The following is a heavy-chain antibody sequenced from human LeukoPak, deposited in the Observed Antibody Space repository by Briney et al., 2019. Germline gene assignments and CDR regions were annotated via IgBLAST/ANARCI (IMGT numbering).Heavy chain of an antibody. CDR2: INPDGIKR. CDR1: GLTFSSSW. J-gene: IGHJ4*02. D-gene: IGHD2/OR15-2a*01. V-gene: IGHV3-7*01. CDR3: ARDLAFSRLGY. Sequence: GGSLRLSCAVSGLTFSSSWMDWVRQAPGKGLEWVASINPDGIKRYSADSVKGRFTISRDNARNSLYLQMDSLRVEDTAFYYCARDLAFSRLGYWGQGVLVTVSS.